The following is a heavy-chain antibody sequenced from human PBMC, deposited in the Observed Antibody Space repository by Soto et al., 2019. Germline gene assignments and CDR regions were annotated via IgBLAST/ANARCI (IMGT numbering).Heavy chain of an antibody. Sequence: TLSLTCAVSGGSISSGGYSWGWVRQPPGKGLEWIGYIYHSGSTYYNPSLKSRVTISVDRSKNQFSLKLSSVTAADTAVYYCARSTRYGSGRSWFDPWGQGTLVTVSS. CDR1: GGSISSGGYS. V-gene: IGHV4-30-2*01. J-gene: IGHJ5*02. CDR3: ARSTRYGSGRSWFDP. CDR2: IYHSGST. D-gene: IGHD3-10*01.